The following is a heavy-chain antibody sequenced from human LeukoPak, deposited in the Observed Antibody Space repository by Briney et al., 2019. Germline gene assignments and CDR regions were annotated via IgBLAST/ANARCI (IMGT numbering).Heavy chain of an antibody. D-gene: IGHD2-15*01. CDR3: ARHLKGRNSPVLVAAINWFDP. V-gene: IGHV4-39*01. CDR1: GGSISSSSYY. J-gene: IGHJ5*02. CDR2: IYYSGST. Sequence: SETLSLTCTVSGGSISSSSYYWGWIRQPPGKGLEWIGSIYYSGSTYYNPSLKSRVTISVDTSKNQFSLKLSSVTAADTAVYYCARHLKGRNSPVLVAAINWFDPWGQGTLVTVSS.